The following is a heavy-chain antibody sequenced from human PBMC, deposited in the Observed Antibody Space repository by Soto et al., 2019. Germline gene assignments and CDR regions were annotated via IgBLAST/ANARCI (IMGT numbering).Heavy chain of an antibody. CDR3: ARRERYYGSPGWFDP. CDR2: VYYNENT. D-gene: IGHD3-10*01. CDR1: GGSISSVTYY. J-gene: IGHJ5*02. Sequence: SETLSLTCSVSGGSISSVTYYWGWIRQPPGKGLEWIGTVYYNENTYYNPSLKSRVTKTVDTAKNQFSLNLRSVTAADTAMYVCARRERYYGSPGWFDPWGPGSLVTVS. V-gene: IGHV4-39*01.